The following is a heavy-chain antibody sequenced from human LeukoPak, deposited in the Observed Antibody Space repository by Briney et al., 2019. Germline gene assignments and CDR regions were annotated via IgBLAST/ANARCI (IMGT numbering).Heavy chain of an antibody. CDR2: INPNSGGT. CDR1: GYTFTGYY. Sequence: ASVKVSCKASGYTFTGYYMHWVRQAPGQGLEWMGWINPNSGGTNYAQKFQGRVTMTRDTSISTAYMELSRLRSDDTAVYYCARVHWNPALGAFDIWGQGTMVTVSS. J-gene: IGHJ3*02. CDR3: ARVHWNPALGAFDI. D-gene: IGHD1-1*01. V-gene: IGHV1-2*02.